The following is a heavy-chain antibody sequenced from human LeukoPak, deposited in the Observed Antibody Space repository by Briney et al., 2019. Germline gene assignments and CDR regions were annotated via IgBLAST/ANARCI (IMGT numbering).Heavy chain of an antibody. D-gene: IGHD3-22*01. V-gene: IGHV4-59*01. CDR3: ARTPMGYYDSSGYPD. CDR1: GGSISSYY. J-gene: IGHJ4*02. CDR2: IYYSGST. Sequence: PSETLSLTCTVSGGSISSYYWSWIRQPPGKGLEWIGYIYYSGSTNYNPSLKSRVTISVDTSKNQFSLKLSSVTAADTAVYYCARTPMGYYDSSGYPDWGQGTLVTVSS.